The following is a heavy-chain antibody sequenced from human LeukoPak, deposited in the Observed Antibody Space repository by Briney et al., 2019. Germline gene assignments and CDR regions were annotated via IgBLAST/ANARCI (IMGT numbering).Heavy chain of an antibody. CDR1: GFTFSDYY. Sequence: GGSLRLSCAASGFTFSDYYMSWIRQAPGKGLEGVSYISSSGSTIYYADPVKGRFTISRDNAKNSLYLQMNSLRAEDTAVYYCARFSSSWFHFDYWGQGTLVTVSS. V-gene: IGHV3-11*04. CDR2: ISSSGSTI. J-gene: IGHJ4*02. CDR3: ARFSSSWFHFDY. D-gene: IGHD6-13*01.